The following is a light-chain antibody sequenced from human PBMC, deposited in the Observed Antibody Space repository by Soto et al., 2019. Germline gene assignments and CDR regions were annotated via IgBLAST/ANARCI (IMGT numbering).Light chain of an antibody. V-gene: IGLV1-44*01. Sequence: QSVLTQPPSASGTPGQRVTISCSGSGSSIGTNTVNWYRQLPGTAPKPLIYGNNQRPSGVPGRFSGSKSGTSASLSISGLQSEDEDEYYCAAWDGSLNNVLFGGGTKVTVL. CDR2: GNN. CDR3: AAWDGSLNNVL. CDR1: GSSIGTNT. J-gene: IGLJ2*01.